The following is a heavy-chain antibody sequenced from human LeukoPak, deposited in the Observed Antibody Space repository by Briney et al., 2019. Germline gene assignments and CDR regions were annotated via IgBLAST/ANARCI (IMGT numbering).Heavy chain of an antibody. CDR2: INPNSGGT. CDR3: ARGPPTIVVVITTGDFDS. CDR1: GYTFPGYY. V-gene: IGHV1-2*02. Sequence: ASVKVSCKASGYTFPGYYIHGVRQAPGQGLEWMGWINPNSGGTNYAQKFQGRVTMTRDTSISTAYMELRRLRSDDRAVYYCARGPPTIVVVITTGDFDSWGQGTLVTVSS. J-gene: IGHJ4*02. D-gene: IGHD3-22*01.